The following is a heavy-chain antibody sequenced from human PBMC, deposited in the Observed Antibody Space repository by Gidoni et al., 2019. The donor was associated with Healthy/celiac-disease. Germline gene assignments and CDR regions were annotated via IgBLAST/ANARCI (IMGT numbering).Heavy chain of an antibody. J-gene: IGHJ4*02. Sequence: GSFSGYYWSWIRQPPGKGLEWIGEINHSGSTNYNPSLKSRVTISVDTSKNQFSLKLSSVTAADTAVYYCARGGGQHLLMVYIAFDYWGQGTLVTVSS. V-gene: IGHV4-34*01. CDR3: ARGGGQHLLMVYIAFDY. D-gene: IGHD2-8*01. CDR2: INHSGST. CDR1: GSFSGYY.